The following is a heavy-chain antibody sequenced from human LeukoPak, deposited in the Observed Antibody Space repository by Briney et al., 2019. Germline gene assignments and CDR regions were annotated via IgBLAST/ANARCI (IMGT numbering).Heavy chain of an antibody. CDR2: ISASGGST. J-gene: IGHJ4*02. CDR1: GFTFSSSA. Sequence: GGSLRLSCAASGFTFSSSAMSWVRQVPGKGLEWVSGISASGGSTSYADSVRGRFTISRDNSKNTLYVQMNSLRDEDTAVYYCAKDQRRESPHYLDSWGQGTLVTVSS. V-gene: IGHV3-23*01. CDR3: AKDQRRESPHYLDS.